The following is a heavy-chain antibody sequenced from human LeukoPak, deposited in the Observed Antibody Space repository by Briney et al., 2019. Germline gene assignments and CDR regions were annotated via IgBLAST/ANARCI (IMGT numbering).Heavy chain of an antibody. J-gene: IGHJ4*02. Sequence: GGSLRLSCAASGFTFSSYDMHWVRQATGKGLEWVSAIGTAGDTYYPGSVRGRFTISRENAKNSLYLQMNSLRAGDTAVYYCARETQSGSYDYWGLGTLVTVSS. V-gene: IGHV3-13*01. D-gene: IGHD1-26*01. CDR1: GFTFSSYD. CDR2: IGTAGDT. CDR3: ARETQSGSYDY.